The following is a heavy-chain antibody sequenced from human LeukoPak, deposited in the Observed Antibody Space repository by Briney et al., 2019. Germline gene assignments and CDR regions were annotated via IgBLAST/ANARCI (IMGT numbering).Heavy chain of an antibody. Sequence: GGSLRLSCVASGYSFTTYDMNWVRQSPGKGLEWVSHISDSGTTIHYADSVKGRFTISRNNAKKSLYLQMNSLRAEDTGVYYCARACGGASCYDTPDFDCWGQGTLVTVAS. CDR3: ARACGGASCYDTPDFDC. D-gene: IGHD2-2*01. CDR2: ISDSGTTI. J-gene: IGHJ4*02. CDR1: GYSFTTYD. V-gene: IGHV3-48*01.